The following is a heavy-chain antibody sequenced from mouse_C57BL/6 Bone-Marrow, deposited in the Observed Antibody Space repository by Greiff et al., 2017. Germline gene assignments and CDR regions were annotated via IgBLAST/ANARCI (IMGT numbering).Heavy chain of an antibody. Sequence: VKLMESGAELMKPGASVKLSCKATGYTFTGYWIEWVKQRPGHGLEWIGEILPGSGSTNYNEKFKGKATFTADTSSNTAYMQLSRLTTEDSAIYYCARGGSDYDGAYWGQGTLVTVSA. J-gene: IGHJ3*01. CDR2: ILPGSGST. CDR3: ARGGSDYDGAY. V-gene: IGHV1-9*01. CDR1: GYTFTGYW. D-gene: IGHD2-4*01.